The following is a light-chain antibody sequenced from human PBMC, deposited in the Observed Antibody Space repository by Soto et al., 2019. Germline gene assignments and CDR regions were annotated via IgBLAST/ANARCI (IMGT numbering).Light chain of an antibody. CDR1: QSVSSW. Sequence: DIQMTQSPSTLSASVGDRVTITCRASQSVSSWLAWYQQKPGEVPKLLIYKASSLESGVPSRFSGSGSGTEFTLTIISLQPDDVVTYYCQQYSRNPLTFGGGTKVEIK. J-gene: IGKJ4*01. CDR2: KAS. CDR3: QQYSRNPLT. V-gene: IGKV1-5*03.